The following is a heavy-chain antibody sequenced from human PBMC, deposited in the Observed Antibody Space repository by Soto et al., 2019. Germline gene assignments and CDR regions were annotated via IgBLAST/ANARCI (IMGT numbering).Heavy chain of an antibody. CDR2: INHSGST. J-gene: IGHJ4*02. CDR1: DGSMNSDSSY. Sequence: SETLSLTCRVSDGSMNSDSSYWGWIRQPPGKGLEWIGVINHSGSTYHNLSLKGRVTMSVDASRNQFSLKLTSMTAADTAVYSCARMGGYVSVGYYYLWDSWGQGTLVTVSS. CDR3: ARMGGYVSVGYYYLWDS. D-gene: IGHD3-22*01. V-gene: IGHV4-39*01.